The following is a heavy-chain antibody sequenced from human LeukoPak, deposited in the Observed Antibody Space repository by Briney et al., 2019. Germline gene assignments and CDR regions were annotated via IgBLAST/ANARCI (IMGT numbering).Heavy chain of an antibody. D-gene: IGHD6-13*01. J-gene: IGHJ2*01. V-gene: IGHV4-59*01. Sequence: SETLSLTCTVSGGSISSYYWSWIRQPPGKGLEWIGYIYYSGSTNYSPSLKSRLTISVDTSKNQFSLKLSSVTAADMAVYYCARTYGSSGLGYFDLWGRGTLVTVSS. CDR2: IYYSGST. CDR3: ARTYGSSGLGYFDL. CDR1: GGSISSYY.